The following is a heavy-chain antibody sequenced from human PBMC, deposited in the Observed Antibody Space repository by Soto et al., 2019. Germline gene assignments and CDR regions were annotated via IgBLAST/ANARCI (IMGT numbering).Heavy chain of an antibody. V-gene: IGHV1-69*01. CDR2: ITPMFGTP. CDR1: GGTFSSYT. CDR3: ARDGTLYDSRAYYYLY. J-gene: IGHJ4*02. Sequence: QVQLVQSGAEVKKPGSSVKVSCKASGGTFSSYTITWVRQAPGQGLEWMGGITPMFGTPNYAQKFRGRVTITADESTSTAYMELCSLRSEDTAMYFCARDGTLYDSRAYYYLYWGQGTLVTVSS. D-gene: IGHD3-22*01.